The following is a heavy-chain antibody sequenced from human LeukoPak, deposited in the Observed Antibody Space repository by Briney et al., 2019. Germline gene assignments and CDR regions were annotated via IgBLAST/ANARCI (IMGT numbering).Heavy chain of an antibody. D-gene: IGHD3-22*01. Sequence: GGSLRLSCAASGFTFSSYGMHWVRQAPGKGLEWVAFIRYDGSNKYYADSVKGRFTISRDNSKNTLYLQMNSLRAEDTAVYYCAKGGSTYYYDSSGYSPFDYWGQGTLVTVSS. V-gene: IGHV3-30*02. J-gene: IGHJ4*02. CDR2: IRYDGSNK. CDR1: GFTFSSYG. CDR3: AKGGSTYYYDSSGYSPFDY.